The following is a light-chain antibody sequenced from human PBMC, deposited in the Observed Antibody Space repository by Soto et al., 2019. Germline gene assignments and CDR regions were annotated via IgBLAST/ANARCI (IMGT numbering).Light chain of an antibody. CDR2: DVF. J-gene: IGLJ1*01. CDR3: SSFTSSSSYG. CDR1: SSDFGIYSS. Sequence: QSVLTQPASVSGSPGQSITLLCTGTSSDFGIYSSVSWYQQHPGKATKLMIHDVFYRPSGVSSRFSGSRSGNTASLTISGLQAEDEADYYCSSFTSSSSYGFGPGTKVTVL. V-gene: IGLV2-14*01.